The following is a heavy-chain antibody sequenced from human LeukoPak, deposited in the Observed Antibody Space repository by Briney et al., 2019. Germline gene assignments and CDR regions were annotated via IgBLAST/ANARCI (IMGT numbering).Heavy chain of an antibody. CDR1: GFTFSGYW. CDR3: TRETSNAFDI. Sequence: GGSLKLSCAASGFTFSGYWMNWVRQAPGKGLVWVSCIKSDGSSTIYADSVKGRFTISRDNAKNTLYLQMNSLRAEDTAVYYCTRETSNAFDIWGQGTMVTVSS. V-gene: IGHV3-74*01. CDR2: IKSDGSST. J-gene: IGHJ3*02.